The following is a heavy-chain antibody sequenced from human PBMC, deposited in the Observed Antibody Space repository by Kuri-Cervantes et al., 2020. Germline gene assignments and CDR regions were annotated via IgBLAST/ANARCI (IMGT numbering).Heavy chain of an antibody. J-gene: IGHJ6*02. V-gene: IGHV1-24*01. CDR1: GYTLTELS. CDR3: ATSRFGELLPSAHPFMDV. D-gene: IGHD3-10*01. Sequence: ASVKVSCKVSGYTLTELSMHWVRQAPGKGLEWMGGFDPEDGETIYAQKFQGRVTMTEDTSTDTAYMELSSLRSEDTAVYYCATSRFGELLPSAHPFMDVWGQGTTVTVSS. CDR2: FDPEDGET.